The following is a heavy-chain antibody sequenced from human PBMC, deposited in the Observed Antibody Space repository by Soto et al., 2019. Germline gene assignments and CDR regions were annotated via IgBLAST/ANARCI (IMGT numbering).Heavy chain of an antibody. V-gene: IGHV4-59*01. CDR3: ARVEVGSGSYNYYYYYMDV. CDR1: GGSLSSYY. D-gene: IGHD3-10*01. J-gene: IGHJ6*03. Sequence: PSETLSLTCTVSGGSLSSYYWSWIRQPPGKGLEWIGYIYYSGSTNYNPSLKSRVTISVDTSKNQFSLKLNSVTAADTAVYYCARVEVGSGSYNYYYYYMDVWGKGTTVTVSS. CDR2: IYYSGST.